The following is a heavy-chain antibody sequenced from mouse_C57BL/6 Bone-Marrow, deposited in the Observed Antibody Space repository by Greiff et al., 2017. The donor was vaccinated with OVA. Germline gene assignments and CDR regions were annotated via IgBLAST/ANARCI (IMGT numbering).Heavy chain of an antibody. CDR1: GISITTGNFR. Sequence: EVKLLESGPGLVKPSQTVFLTCTVSGISITTGNFRWSWLRQFPGNKLEWIGYIYYSGTITYHPSLTSRTTITRDTPRNQFFLEMNSLTAEDTATHYCARGPAYWGQGTLVTVSA. CDR2: IYYSGTI. V-gene: IGHV3-5*01. J-gene: IGHJ3*01. CDR3: ARGPAY.